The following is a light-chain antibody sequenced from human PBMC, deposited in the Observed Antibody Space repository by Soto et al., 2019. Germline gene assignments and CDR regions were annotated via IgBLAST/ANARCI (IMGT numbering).Light chain of an antibody. Sequence: QSVLTQPPSVAGAPGQRCTISCTGNSSNIGGGYDVHWYQQLPGTAPKLLIYDNSNRPSGVPDRFSGSRSGTSVSLAITGLQAEDEAYYYCQSYDSSLSVVFGGGTKLTVL. CDR2: DNS. J-gene: IGLJ3*02. V-gene: IGLV1-40*01. CDR3: QSYDSSLSVV. CDR1: SSNIGGGYD.